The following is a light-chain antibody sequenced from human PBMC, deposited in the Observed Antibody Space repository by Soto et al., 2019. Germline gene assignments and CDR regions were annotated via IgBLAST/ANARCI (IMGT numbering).Light chain of an antibody. CDR1: QSISSY. CDR3: QQSYSTPPT. CDR2: AAS. Sequence: DIQITQSPSSLSASVGDKVTLTCRESQSISSYLNWYQQKPGKAPKLLIYAASSLQSGVPSRFSGSGSGTDFTLTISSLQPEDFATYYCQQSYSTPPTFGQGTKVDI. V-gene: IGKV1-39*01. J-gene: IGKJ1*01.